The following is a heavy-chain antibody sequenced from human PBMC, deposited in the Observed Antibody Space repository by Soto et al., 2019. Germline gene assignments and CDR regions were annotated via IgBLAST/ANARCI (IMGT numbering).Heavy chain of an antibody. V-gene: IGHV3-15*01. CDR3: TTDSADIVVVPATFGMDV. CDR2: IKSITDGGTT. CDR1: GITFSNAW. J-gene: IGHJ6*02. D-gene: IGHD2-2*01. Sequence: GGSLRLSCAASGITFSNAWMTWVRQAPGKGLEWVGRIKSITDGGTTDYAAPVKGRFTISRDDSKDTLYLQMNNLKTEDTAVYHCTTDSADIVVVPATFGMDVWGQGTTVTVSS.